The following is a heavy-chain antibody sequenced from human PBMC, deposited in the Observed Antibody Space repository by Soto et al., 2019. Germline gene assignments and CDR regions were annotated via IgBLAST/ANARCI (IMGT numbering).Heavy chain of an antibody. J-gene: IGHJ5*02. V-gene: IGHV3-33*01. Sequence: QVQLVESGGGVVQPGRSLRLSCAASGFTFSSYGMHWVRQAPGKGLEWVAVIWYDGSNKYYADSVKGRFTISRDNSKNTLYLQMNSLRAEDTAVYYCATPTLRGGPNWFDHWGQGTLVTVSS. D-gene: IGHD4-17*01. CDR1: GFTFSSYG. CDR3: ATPTLRGGPNWFDH. CDR2: IWYDGSNK.